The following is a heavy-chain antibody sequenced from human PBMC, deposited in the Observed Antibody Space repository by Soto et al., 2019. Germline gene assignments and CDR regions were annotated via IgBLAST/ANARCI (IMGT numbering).Heavy chain of an antibody. CDR2: INHSGSA. D-gene: IGHD1-26*01. CDR1: GGSFSGYI. CDR3: ARGLISGSHYSGGWYYFDS. J-gene: IGHJ4*02. V-gene: IGHV4-34*01. Sequence: SETLSHTCDVYGGSFSGYIWTWIRQTTGKGLQWIGQINHSGSANYSPSLRSRVTISVHTSNSQFSLELSSVTAADTAVYYCARGLISGSHYSGGWYYFDSWGQGTQVTVSS.